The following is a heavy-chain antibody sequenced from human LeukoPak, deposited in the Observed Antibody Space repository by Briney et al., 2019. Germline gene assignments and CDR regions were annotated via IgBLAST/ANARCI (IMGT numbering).Heavy chain of an antibody. CDR2: INPNSGGT. J-gene: IGHJ6*02. CDR1: GYTFTGYY. D-gene: IGHD3-3*01. CDR3: ARGGITIFGVVIIRDYYGMDV. Sequence: PGASVKVSCKASGYTFTGYYMHWVRQAPGQGLEWMGWINPNSGGTNYAQKFQGWVTMTRDTSISTAYMELSSLRSEDTAVYYCARGGITIFGVVIIRDYYGMDVWCQGTTVTVSS. V-gene: IGHV1-2*04.